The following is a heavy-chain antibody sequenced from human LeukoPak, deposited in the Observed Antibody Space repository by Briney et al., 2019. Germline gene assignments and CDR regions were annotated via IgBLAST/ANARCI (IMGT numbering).Heavy chain of an antibody. CDR3: AKDWGGSRYYIDV. J-gene: IGHJ6*03. V-gene: IGHV3-7*04. Sequence: GGSLRLSCAASGFTFSSYWMSWVRQAPGKGLEWVANIKQDGSEKYYVDSVKGRFTISRDNAKNSLYLQMNSLRAEDTALYYCAKDWGGSRYYIDVWGRGTLVTVSS. CDR2: IKQDGSEK. D-gene: IGHD5-18*01. CDR1: GFTFSSYW.